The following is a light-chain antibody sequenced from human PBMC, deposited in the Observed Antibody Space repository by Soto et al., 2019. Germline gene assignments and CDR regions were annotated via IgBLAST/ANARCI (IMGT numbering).Light chain of an antibody. Sequence: PGERATLSCRASQSVSNNYLAWYQQKPGQAPRLLIYGASTRATGVPDRFSGSGSGTEFTLTISRLEPEDFTVYYCHHYETFGQGTKVDIK. CDR1: QSVSNNY. CDR3: HHYET. J-gene: IGKJ1*01. V-gene: IGKV3-20*01. CDR2: GAS.